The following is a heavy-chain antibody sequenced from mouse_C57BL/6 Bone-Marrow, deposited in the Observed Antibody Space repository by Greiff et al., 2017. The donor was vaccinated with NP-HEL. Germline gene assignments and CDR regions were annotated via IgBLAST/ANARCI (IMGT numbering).Heavy chain of an antibody. J-gene: IGHJ4*01. V-gene: IGHV2-6*01. CDR3: ASDLLLRGDY. Sequence: VKLQESGPGLVAPSQSLSITCTVSGFSLTSYGVDWVRQSPGKGLEWLGVIWGVGSTNYNSALKSRLSISKDNSKSQVFLKMNSLQTDDTAMYYCASDLLLRGDYWGQGTSVTVSS. CDR2: IWGVGST. CDR1: GFSLTSYG. D-gene: IGHD1-1*01.